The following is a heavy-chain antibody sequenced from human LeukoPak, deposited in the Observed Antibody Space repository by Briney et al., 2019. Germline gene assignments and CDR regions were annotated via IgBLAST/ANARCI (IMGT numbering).Heavy chain of an antibody. CDR1: GFTVGNNY. Sequence: GGSLRLSCTASGFTVGNNYMNWLRQAPGKGLEWVSLIYSDGSTHYADSVKGRFTISRDNSKNTLYLQMYSLRAEDTAVYYCARGTPGIAASVNGGWGQGTLVTVSS. CDR2: IYSDGST. J-gene: IGHJ4*02. D-gene: IGHD6-13*01. V-gene: IGHV3-53*01. CDR3: ARGTPGIAASVNGG.